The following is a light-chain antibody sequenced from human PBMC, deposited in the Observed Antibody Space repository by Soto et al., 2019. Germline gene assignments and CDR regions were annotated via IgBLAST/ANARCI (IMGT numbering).Light chain of an antibody. Sequence: EIVMTQSPATLSVSPGERATLSCRASQSVSRNLAWYQQKPGQAPRLLIYGASTRATGIPARFSGSGSGTEFTLTISSLQSEDFAVYYCQQYSNWPPITFGQGTRLEIK. CDR3: QQYSNWPPIT. J-gene: IGKJ5*01. V-gene: IGKV3-15*01. CDR1: QSVSRN. CDR2: GAS.